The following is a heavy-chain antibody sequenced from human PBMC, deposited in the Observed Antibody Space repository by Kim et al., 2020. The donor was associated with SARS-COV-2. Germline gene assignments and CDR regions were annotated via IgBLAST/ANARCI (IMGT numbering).Heavy chain of an antibody. CDR2: NK. Sequence: NKYYADSGKGRFTISRDNSKNTLYLQMNSLRAEDTAVYYCANLWFGELFDYWGQGTLVTVSS. CDR3: ANLWFGELFDY. J-gene: IGHJ4*02. V-gene: IGHV3-30*02. D-gene: IGHD3-10*01.